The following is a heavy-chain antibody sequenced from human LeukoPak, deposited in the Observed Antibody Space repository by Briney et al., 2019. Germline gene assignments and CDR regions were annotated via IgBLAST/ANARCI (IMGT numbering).Heavy chain of an antibody. Sequence: SETLSLTCAVYGGSFSGYYWSWIRQPPGKGLEWIGEINHSGSTNYNPSLKSRVTISVDMSKNQFSLKLSSVTAADTAVYYCARGRRLLGYCSSTSCSPYYYGMDVWGQGTTVTVSS. CDR3: ARGRRLLGYCSSTSCSPYYYGMDV. D-gene: IGHD2-2*01. CDR1: GGSFSGYY. J-gene: IGHJ6*02. CDR2: INHSGST. V-gene: IGHV4-34*01.